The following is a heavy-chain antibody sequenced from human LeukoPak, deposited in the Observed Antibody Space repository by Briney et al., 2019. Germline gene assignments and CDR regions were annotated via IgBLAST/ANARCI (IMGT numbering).Heavy chain of an antibody. V-gene: IGHV3-23*01. Sequence: GGSLSLFCGASGFPFSIYAMRCVRRARGKGVEGVSAYSCSGCRTYYVDCVKGRFTLYRDNSKNTLYLQMNSLRAEDTAVYYCAKFGRAFDYWGQGTLVTVSS. CDR2: YSCSGCRT. CDR1: GFPFSIYA. D-gene: IGHD3-16*01. J-gene: IGHJ4*02. CDR3: AKFGRAFDY.